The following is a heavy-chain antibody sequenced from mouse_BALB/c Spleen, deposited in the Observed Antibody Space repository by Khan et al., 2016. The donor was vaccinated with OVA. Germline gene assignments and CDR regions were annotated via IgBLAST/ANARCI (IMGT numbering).Heavy chain of an antibody. CDR3: TSVNYVWFAY. Sequence: EVELVESGGGLVKPGGSLKLSCSASGFTFSTFVMSWVRQTPEKRLEWVATISSAGTYTYFSDSVKGRFTISRDNAKNTLYLQMTSLRSEDTAIYYSTSVNYVWFAYWGQGALVTVSA. J-gene: IGHJ3*01. D-gene: IGHD1-1*02. CDR1: GFTFSTFV. CDR2: ISSAGTYT. V-gene: IGHV5-9-1*01.